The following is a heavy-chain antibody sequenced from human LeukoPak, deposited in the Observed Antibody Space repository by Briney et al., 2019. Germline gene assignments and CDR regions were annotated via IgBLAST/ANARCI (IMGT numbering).Heavy chain of an antibody. V-gene: IGHV3-23*01. Sequence: GGSLRLACAASRFTFSSYAMSWVRQAPGKGLEWVSAISGSGGSTYYADSVKGRFTISRDNSKNTLYLQMNSLGAEDTAVYYCAKYREYQLLPYFDYWGQGTLVTVSS. J-gene: IGHJ4*02. CDR1: RFTFSSYA. CDR3: AKYREYQLLPYFDY. CDR2: ISGSGGST. D-gene: IGHD2-2*01.